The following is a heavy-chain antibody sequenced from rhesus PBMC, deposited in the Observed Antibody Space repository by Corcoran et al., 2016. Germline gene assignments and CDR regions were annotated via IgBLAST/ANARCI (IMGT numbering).Heavy chain of an antibody. Sequence: QVQLQESGPGLVKPSETLSLTCAVSGGSISSGYYYWSWFRQPPGKGLEWIGYITYSGSTSYNPSLKSRVTISRGTSKNQFSLKLSAVTAADTAVYYCARGYGSSPFDYWGQGVLVTVSS. D-gene: IGHD4-29*01. J-gene: IGHJ4*01. V-gene: IGHV4-122*02. CDR2: ITYSGST. CDR3: ARGYGSSPFDY. CDR1: GGSISSGYYY.